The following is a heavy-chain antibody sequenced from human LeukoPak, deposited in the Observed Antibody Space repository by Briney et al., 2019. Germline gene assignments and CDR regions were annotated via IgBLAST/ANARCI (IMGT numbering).Heavy chain of an antibody. D-gene: IGHD3-3*01. V-gene: IGHV1-8*01. CDR3: ARGPDYDFWSGQGVY. CDR2: MNPNSGNT. Sequence: ASVKVSCKASGYTFTSYDINWVRQATGQGLEWMGWMNPNSGNTGYAQKFQGGVTMTRNTSISTAYMELTSLRSEDTAVYYCARGPDYDFWSGQGVYWGQGTLVTVSS. CDR1: GYTFTSYD. J-gene: IGHJ4*02.